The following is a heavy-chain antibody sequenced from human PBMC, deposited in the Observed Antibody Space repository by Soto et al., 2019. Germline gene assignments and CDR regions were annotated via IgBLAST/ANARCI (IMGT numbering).Heavy chain of an antibody. Sequence: QVQLVQSGAEVKKPGASVKVSCKASGYTFTSYAMHWVRQAPGQRLEWMGWINAGNGNTKYSQKFQGRVTITRDTSASTAYMELSSLRSEDSAVYCCARGPGGTDAPGDYWGQGTLVTVSS. CDR3: ARGPGGTDAPGDY. V-gene: IGHV1-3*01. D-gene: IGHD2-15*01. J-gene: IGHJ4*02. CDR2: INAGNGNT. CDR1: GYTFTSYA.